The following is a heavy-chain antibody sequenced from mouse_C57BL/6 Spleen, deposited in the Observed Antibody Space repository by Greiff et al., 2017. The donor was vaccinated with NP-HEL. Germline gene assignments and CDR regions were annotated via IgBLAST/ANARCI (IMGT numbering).Heavy chain of an antibody. Sequence: VQLKQSGPELVKPGASVKISCKASGYSFTGYYMNWVKQSPEKSLEWIGEINPSTGGTTYNQKFKAKATLTVDKSSSTAYMQLKSLTSEDSAVYYCARDNYGYDDWYFDVWGTGTTVTVSS. CDR3: ARDNYGYDDWYFDV. J-gene: IGHJ1*03. V-gene: IGHV1-42*01. D-gene: IGHD2-2*01. CDR1: GYSFTGYY. CDR2: INPSTGGT.